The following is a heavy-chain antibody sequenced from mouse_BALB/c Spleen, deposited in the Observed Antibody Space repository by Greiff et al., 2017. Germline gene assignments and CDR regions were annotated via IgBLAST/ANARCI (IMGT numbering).Heavy chain of an antibody. CDR1: GFTFSSFG. Sequence: EVMLVESGGGLVQPGGSRKLSCAASGFTFSSFGMHWVRQAPEKGLEWVAYISSGSSTIYYADTVKGRFTISRDNPKNTLFLQMTSLRSEDMAMYYCARWYYDYDWYFDVWGAGTTVTVSS. V-gene: IGHV5-17*02. J-gene: IGHJ1*01. D-gene: IGHD2-4*01. CDR3: ARWYYDYDWYFDV. CDR2: ISSGSSTI.